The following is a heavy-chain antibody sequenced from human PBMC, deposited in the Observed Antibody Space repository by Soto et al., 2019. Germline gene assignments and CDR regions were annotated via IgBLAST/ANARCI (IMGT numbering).Heavy chain of an antibody. D-gene: IGHD3-10*01. CDR1: GYTFSFYT. J-gene: IGHJ4*02. V-gene: IGHV1-69*02. CDR2: INPILSMS. Sequence: GASVKVSCKASGYTFSFYTINWVRQAPGLGLEWVGRINPILSMSNYAQKFQGRVTMTADKSTSTAYMELRSLRSEDTAMYYCATSYGSGYRAFDYWGQGALVTVSS. CDR3: ATSYGSGYRAFDY.